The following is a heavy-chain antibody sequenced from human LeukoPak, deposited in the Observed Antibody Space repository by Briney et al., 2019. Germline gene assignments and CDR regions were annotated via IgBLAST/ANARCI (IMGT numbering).Heavy chain of an antibody. CDR1: GGSISSGGYS. CDR2: IYHSGST. J-gene: IGHJ4*02. CDR3: ARQPYDFWSGYYRPFDY. V-gene: IGHV4-30-2*01. D-gene: IGHD3-3*01. Sequence: PSETLSLTCAVSGGSISSGGYSWSWIRQPPGKGLEWIGYIYHSGSTYYNPSLKSRVTISVDRSKNQFSLKLSSVTAADTAVYYCARQPYDFWSGYYRPFDYWGQGTLVTVSS.